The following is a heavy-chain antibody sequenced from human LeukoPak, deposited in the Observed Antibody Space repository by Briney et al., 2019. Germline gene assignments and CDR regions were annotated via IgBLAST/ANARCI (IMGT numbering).Heavy chain of an antibody. J-gene: IGHJ4*02. CDR3: ARGGGVAAADPFDY. Sequence: KPSETLSLTCTVSGGSISSYYWSWIRRPAGKGLEWIGRIYTSGSTNYNPSLKSRVTMSVDTSKNQFSLKLSSVTAADTAVYYCARGGGVAAADPFDYWGQGTLVTVSS. V-gene: IGHV4-4*07. CDR1: GGSISSYY. CDR2: IYTSGST. D-gene: IGHD6-13*01.